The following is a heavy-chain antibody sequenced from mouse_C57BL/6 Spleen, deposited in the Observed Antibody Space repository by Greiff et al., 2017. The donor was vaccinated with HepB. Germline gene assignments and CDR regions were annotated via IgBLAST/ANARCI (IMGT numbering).Heavy chain of an antibody. Sequence: VKLQQPGAELVKPGASVKLSCKASGYTFTSYWMHWVKQRPGRGLEWIGRIDPNSGGTKYNEKFKSKATLTVDKPSSTASMQLSSLTSEDSSVYYCALYDGYQYYFDYWGQGTTLTVSS. CDR1: GYTFTSYW. CDR3: ALYDGYQYYFDY. D-gene: IGHD2-3*01. CDR2: IDPNSGGT. J-gene: IGHJ2*01. V-gene: IGHV1-72*01.